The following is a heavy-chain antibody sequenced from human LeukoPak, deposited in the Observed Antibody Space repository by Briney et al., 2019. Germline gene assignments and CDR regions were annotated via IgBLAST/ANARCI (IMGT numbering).Heavy chain of an antibody. CDR2: IYHSGST. J-gene: IGHJ3*02. V-gene: IGHV4-39*07. CDR3: ASGSGYYDSSGYPPDNI. Sequence: SETLSLTCTVSGGSISSSSYYWGWIRQPSGKGLEWIGSIYHSGSTYYNPSLKSRVTISVDTSKNQFSLKLSSVTAADTAVYYCASGSGYYDSSGYPPDNIWGQGTMVTVSS. CDR1: GGSISSSSYY. D-gene: IGHD3-22*01.